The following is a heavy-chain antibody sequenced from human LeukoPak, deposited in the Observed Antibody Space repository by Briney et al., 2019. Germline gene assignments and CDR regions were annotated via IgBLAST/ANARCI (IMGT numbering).Heavy chain of an antibody. V-gene: IGHV1-8*01. D-gene: IGHD3-22*01. CDR1: GYTFTSYD. CDR2: MNPNSGNT. J-gene: IGHJ4*02. CDR3: ARGGPTTYYYDSSGPNDY. Sequence: ASVKVSCKASGYTFTSYDIHWVRQATGQGLEGMGWMNPNSGNTGYAQKFQGRVTMTRNTSISTAYMELSSLRSEDTAVYYCARGGPTTYYYDSSGPNDYWGQGTLVTVSS.